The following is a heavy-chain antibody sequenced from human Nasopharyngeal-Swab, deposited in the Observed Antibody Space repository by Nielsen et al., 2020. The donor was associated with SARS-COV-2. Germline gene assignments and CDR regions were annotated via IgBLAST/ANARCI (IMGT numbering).Heavy chain of an antibody. CDR3: AKYSRGWDFDS. V-gene: IGHV3-11*01. Sequence: LSLTCAASGFTFREYYMSWVRQAPGKGLEWISYISSRGHLIYYADSVKGRFTISRDNAKNSLYLQMNSLRVEDTAVFYCAKYSRGWDFDSWGQGTLVTVSS. CDR2: ISSRGHLI. CDR1: GFTFREYY. D-gene: IGHD6-19*01. J-gene: IGHJ4*02.